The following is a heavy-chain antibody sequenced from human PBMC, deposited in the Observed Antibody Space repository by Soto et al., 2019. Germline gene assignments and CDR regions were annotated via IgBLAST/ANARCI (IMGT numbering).Heavy chain of an antibody. CDR1: GFTFSSYN. V-gene: IGHV3-21*01. D-gene: IGHD2-21*02. CDR3: ARDARAYCGGVCYSRGDAFDI. CDR2: ISSSSTYI. J-gene: IGHJ3*02. Sequence: EVQLVESGGGLVKPGGSLRLSCAASGFTFSSYNINWVRQAPGQGLEWVSSISSSSTYIYYADSVKGRFTISRDNAWNSLYLQMESLRAEDRAMYYCARDARAYCGGVCYSRGDAFDIWGQGTMVTVSS.